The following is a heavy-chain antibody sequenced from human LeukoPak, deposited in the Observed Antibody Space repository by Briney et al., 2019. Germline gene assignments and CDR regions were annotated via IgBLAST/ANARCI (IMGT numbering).Heavy chain of an antibody. D-gene: IGHD2-2*01. Sequence: GGSLRLSCAASGFTFSSYGMHWVRQAPGKGLEWVAVIWYDGSNKYYADSVKGRFTISRDNAKNSLYLQMNSLRAEDTAVYYCARDLLKTYIVVVPAAFDPWGQGTLVTVSS. CDR1: GFTFSSYG. CDR3: ARDLLKTYIVVVPAAFDP. J-gene: IGHJ5*02. V-gene: IGHV3-33*01. CDR2: IWYDGSNK.